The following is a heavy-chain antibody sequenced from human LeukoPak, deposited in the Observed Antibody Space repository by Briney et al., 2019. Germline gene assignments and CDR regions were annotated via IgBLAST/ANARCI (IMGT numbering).Heavy chain of an antibody. CDR2: ISGSGGST. V-gene: IGHV3-23*01. CDR1: GLTFSTYA. Sequence: PGGSLRLSCAASGLTFSTYAMSWVRPAPGNGLEWVSAISGSGGSTYYADSVKGRFTISRDNSKNTLYLQMNSLRAEDTAVYYCAKDRHGAGSYQDFDYWGQGTLVTVSS. D-gene: IGHD3-10*01. CDR3: AKDRHGAGSYQDFDY. J-gene: IGHJ4*02.